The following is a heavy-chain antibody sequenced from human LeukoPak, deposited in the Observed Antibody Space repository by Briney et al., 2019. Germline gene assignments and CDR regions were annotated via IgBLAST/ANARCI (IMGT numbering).Heavy chain of an antibody. CDR3: TRPIYCSTSGCQGYYFDY. CDR2: IRRKASGETT. J-gene: IGHJ4*02. V-gene: IGHV3-49*04. CDR1: GFTFRDYA. Sequence: GGSLRLSCTASGFTFRDYAMSWVRQAPGRGLEWVALIRRKASGETTEYAASVSGRFTILRDDSKSIAYLQMDSLKAEDAAVYYCTRPIYCSTSGCQGYYFDYWGQGTLVTVSS. D-gene: IGHD2-2*01.